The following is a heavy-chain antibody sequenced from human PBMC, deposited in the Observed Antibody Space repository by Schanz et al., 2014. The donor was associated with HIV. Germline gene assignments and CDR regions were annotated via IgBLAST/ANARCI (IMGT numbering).Heavy chain of an antibody. V-gene: IGHV1-2*02. CDR1: GYTFTGYY. CDR2: INPSSGGT. Sequence: QVQLVQSGAEVKKPGASVKVSCKASGYTFTGYYMHWVRQAPGQGLEWMGWINPSSGGTNYAQKFQGRVTLTRDTSINTAYMTLSRLGSDDTAVYFCAKGLQKFDWRSPFDYWGQGTLLTVSS. D-gene: IGHD3-9*01. CDR3: AKGLQKFDWRSPFDY. J-gene: IGHJ4*02.